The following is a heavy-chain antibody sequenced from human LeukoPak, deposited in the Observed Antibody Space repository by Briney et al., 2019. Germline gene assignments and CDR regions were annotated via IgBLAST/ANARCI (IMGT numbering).Heavy chain of an antibody. Sequence: GGSLRLSCAASGFTFSSYGMHWVRQAPGKGLVWVARINSDGTGIIYADSVKGRFTISRDNAKNTLFLQMNSLRAEDTAVYYCARDRYYSVDYWGQGTLVTVSS. D-gene: IGHD1-26*01. CDR3: ARDRYYSVDY. CDR2: INSDGTGI. J-gene: IGHJ4*02. V-gene: IGHV3-74*01. CDR1: GFTFSSYG.